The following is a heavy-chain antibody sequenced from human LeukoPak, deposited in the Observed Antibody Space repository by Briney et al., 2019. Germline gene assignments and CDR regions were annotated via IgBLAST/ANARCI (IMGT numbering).Heavy chain of an antibody. CDR1: GFTFSSYT. V-gene: IGHV3-23*01. D-gene: IGHD6-19*01. J-gene: IGHJ1*01. CDR3: AKGNGYSSGWTLHEYFQH. CDR2: ISGSGGNT. Sequence: PGGSLRLSCAASGFTFSSYTMSWVRQAPGKGLEWVSAISGSGGNTYYADSVKGRFTISRDSSKNTLYLQLNSLRAEDTAVYYCAKGNGYSSGWTLHEYFQHWGQGTLVTVSS.